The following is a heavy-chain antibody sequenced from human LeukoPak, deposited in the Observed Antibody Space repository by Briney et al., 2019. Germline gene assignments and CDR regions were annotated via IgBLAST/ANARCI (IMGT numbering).Heavy chain of an antibody. Sequence: GASVKVSCKASGGTFSSYAISWVRQAPGQGLEWMGGITPIFGTANYAQKFQGRVTITADKSTSTAYMELSSLRSEDTAVYYCARDLNSYDILTGYLHTFDYWGQGTLVTVSS. CDR1: GGTFSSYA. J-gene: IGHJ4*02. CDR2: ITPIFGTA. D-gene: IGHD3-9*01. CDR3: ARDLNSYDILTGYLHTFDY. V-gene: IGHV1-69*06.